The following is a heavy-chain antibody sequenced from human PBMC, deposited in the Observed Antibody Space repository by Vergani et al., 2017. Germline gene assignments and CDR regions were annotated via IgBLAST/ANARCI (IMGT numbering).Heavy chain of an antibody. CDR1: GGSISSYY. Sequence: QVQLQESGPGLVKPSETLSLTCTVSGGSISSYYWSWIRQPPGKGLEWIGYIYYSGSTNHNPSLKSRVTISVDTSKNQFSLKLSSVTAADTAVYYCARVAAAGAGIPYFDYWGQGTLVTVSS. D-gene: IGHD6-13*01. CDR2: IYYSGST. V-gene: IGHV4-59*01. CDR3: ARVAAAGAGIPYFDY. J-gene: IGHJ4*02.